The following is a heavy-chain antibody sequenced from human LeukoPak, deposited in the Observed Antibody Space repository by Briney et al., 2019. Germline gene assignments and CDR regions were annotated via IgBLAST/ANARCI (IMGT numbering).Heavy chain of an antibody. Sequence: SETLSLTCAVYGGSFSGYYWSWIRQPPGKGLEWIGEVNHSGSTDYNPSLKSRVTISVDTSKNQFSLNLSTVTAADTAVYYCARAYHYDRSGYRPLSVLYPRPFDYWGQGTLVTVSS. CDR2: VNHSGST. J-gene: IGHJ4*02. CDR1: GGSFSGYY. V-gene: IGHV4-34*01. D-gene: IGHD3-22*01. CDR3: ARAYHYDRSGYRPLSVLYPRPFDY.